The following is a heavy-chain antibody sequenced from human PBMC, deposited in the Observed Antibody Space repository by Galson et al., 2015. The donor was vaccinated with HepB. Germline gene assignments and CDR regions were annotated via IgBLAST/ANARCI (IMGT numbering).Heavy chain of an antibody. J-gene: IGHJ1*01. Sequence: SLRLSCAASGFTFDDYAMFWVRQVPGKGLEWVSSISWSSDTIDYADSVRGRFTISRDNAKNLLYLQMDSLRVEDTALYFCAKDGGISGSVWGQGTQVTVSS. D-gene: IGHD1-20*01. CDR2: ISWSSDTI. V-gene: IGHV3-9*01. CDR3: AKDGGISGSV. CDR1: GFTFDDYA.